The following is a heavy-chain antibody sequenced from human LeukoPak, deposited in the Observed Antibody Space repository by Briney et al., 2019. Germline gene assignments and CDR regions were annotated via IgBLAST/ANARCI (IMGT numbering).Heavy chain of an antibody. CDR1: GFTFSSYS. V-gene: IGHV3-21*01. CDR3: ASCSPKSSRGYYFDY. CDR2: ISSSSSYI. Sequence: GGSLRLSCAASGFTFSSYSMNWVRQAPGKGLEWVSSISSSSSYIYYADSVKGRFTISRDNAKNSLYLQMNSLRAEDTAVYYCASCSPKSSRGYYFDYWGQGTLVTVSS. J-gene: IGHJ4*02. D-gene: IGHD6-13*01.